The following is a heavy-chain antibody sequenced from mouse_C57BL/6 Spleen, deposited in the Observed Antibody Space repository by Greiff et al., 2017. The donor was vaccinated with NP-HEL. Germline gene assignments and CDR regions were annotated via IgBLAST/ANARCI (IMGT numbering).Heavy chain of an antibody. J-gene: IGHJ4*01. CDR2: IDPSDSYT. CDR3: ARLRNYGSSYGRMDY. D-gene: IGHD1-1*01. V-gene: IGHV1-50*01. CDR1: GYTFTSYW. Sequence: KESCKASGYTFTSYWMQWVKQRPGQGLEWIGEIDPSDSYTTYNQKFKGKATLTVDTSSSTAYMQLSSLTSEDVAVYYCARLRNYGSSYGRMDYWGQGTSVTVSS.